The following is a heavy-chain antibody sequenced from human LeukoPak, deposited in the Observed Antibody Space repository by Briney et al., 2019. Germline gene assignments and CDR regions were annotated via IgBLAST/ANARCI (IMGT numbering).Heavy chain of an antibody. CDR1: GYTFTSYD. CDR2: MNPNSGNT. D-gene: IGHD3-3*01. V-gene: IGHV1-8*01. CDR3: ARGRYDFWSGYYKELAYYFDY. Sequence: ASVKVSCKASGYTFTSYDINWVRQATGQGLEWMGWMNPNSGNTGYAQKFQGRVTMTRNTSISTAYMELSSLRSEDTAVYYCARGRYDFWSGYYKELAYYFDYWGQGTLVTVSS. J-gene: IGHJ4*02.